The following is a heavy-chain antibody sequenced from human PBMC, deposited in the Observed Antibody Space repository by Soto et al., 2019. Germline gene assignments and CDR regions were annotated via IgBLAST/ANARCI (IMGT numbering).Heavy chain of an antibody. D-gene: IGHD2-15*01. CDR1: GGSISSSNW. CDR2: IYYSGST. J-gene: IGHJ4*02. V-gene: IGHV4-4*02. Sequence: SETLSLTCAVSGGSISSSNWWTWVRQPPGKGLEWIGYIYYSGSTNYNPSLKSRVTISVDTSKNQFSLKLSSVTAGDTAVYYCASWWAIKGYFTYWGQGSLVTVSS. CDR3: ASWWAIKGYFTY.